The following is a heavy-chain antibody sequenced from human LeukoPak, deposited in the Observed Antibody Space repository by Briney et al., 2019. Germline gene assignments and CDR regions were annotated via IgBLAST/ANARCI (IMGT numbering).Heavy chain of an antibody. J-gene: IGHJ3*02. CDR1: GDSIISPSDY. D-gene: IGHD4-23*01. CDR2: IYYSGST. CDR3: ARGGTYGGNSGSAFDI. V-gene: IGHV4-39*07. Sequence: SETLSLTCTVSGDSIISPSDYWGWIRQAPGKGLEWIGSIYYSGSTHYNPSLKSRVTISVDTSKNQFSLKLSSVTAADTAVYYCARGGTYGGNSGSAFDIWGQGTMVTVSS.